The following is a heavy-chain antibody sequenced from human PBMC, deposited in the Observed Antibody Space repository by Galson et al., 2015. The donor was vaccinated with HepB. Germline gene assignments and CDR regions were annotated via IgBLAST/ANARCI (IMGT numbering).Heavy chain of an antibody. Sequence: SVKVSCKASGYTFTSYGISWVRQAPGQGLEWMGWISAYNGNTNYAQKLQGRVTMTTDTSTSTAYMELRSLRSDDTAVYYCARGPYCSGGSCYSGNWYFDLWGRGTLVTVSS. CDR3: ARGPYCSGGSCYSGNWYFDL. D-gene: IGHD2-15*01. V-gene: IGHV1-18*01. J-gene: IGHJ2*01. CDR1: GYTFTSYG. CDR2: ISAYNGNT.